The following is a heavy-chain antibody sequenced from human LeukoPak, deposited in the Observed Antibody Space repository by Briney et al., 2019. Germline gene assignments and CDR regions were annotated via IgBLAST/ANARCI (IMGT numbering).Heavy chain of an antibody. CDR3: ARDGGYTYWGDIVATIDLIPRNYYYYYYMDV. V-gene: IGHV1-18*01. CDR1: GYTFTSYG. Sequence: ASVKVSRKASGYTFTSYGISWVRQAPGQGLEWMGWISAYNGNTNYAQKLQGRVTMTTDTSTSTAYMELRSLRSDDTAVYYCARDGGYTYWGDIVATIDLIPRNYYYYYYMDVWGKGTTVTVSS. J-gene: IGHJ6*03. D-gene: IGHD5-12*01. CDR2: ISAYNGNT.